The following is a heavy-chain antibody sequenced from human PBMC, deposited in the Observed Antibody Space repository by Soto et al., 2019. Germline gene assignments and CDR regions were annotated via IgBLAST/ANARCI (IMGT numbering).Heavy chain of an antibody. CDR1: GGTFSRHA. CDR2: IIPIVGTA. Sequence: QVQLGQSGAEVRKPGSSVKVSCKASGGTFSRHAISWVRQAPGQALEWMGGIIPIVGTANQAQKFQGRVTIIADESTSTGYMELSSLRSEDTAIYDCAGGWGYDSSDYYYAYWGQGTLVIVSS. CDR3: AGGWGYDSSDYYYAY. J-gene: IGHJ4*02. D-gene: IGHD3-22*01. V-gene: IGHV1-69*01.